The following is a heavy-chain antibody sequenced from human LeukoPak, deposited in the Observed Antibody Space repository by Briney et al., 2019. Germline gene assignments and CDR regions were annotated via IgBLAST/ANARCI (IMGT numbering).Heavy chain of an antibody. V-gene: IGHV4-39*07. CDR1: GGSISSSSYY. Sequence: SETLSLTCTVSGGSISSSSYYWGWVRQPPGKGLEWVGSIYYSGSTYYNPSLKSRVTISVDTSKNQFSLKLISVTAADTAVYYCARTKGSRYSSSYLPFDYWGQGTLVTVSS. CDR3: ARTKGSRYSSSYLPFDY. CDR2: IYYSGST. J-gene: IGHJ4*02. D-gene: IGHD6-6*01.